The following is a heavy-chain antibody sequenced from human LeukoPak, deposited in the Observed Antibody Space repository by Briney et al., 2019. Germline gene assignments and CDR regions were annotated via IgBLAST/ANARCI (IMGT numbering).Heavy chain of an antibody. J-gene: IGHJ4*02. Sequence: GGSLRLSCAASGFTFSGYSMTWVRQAPGKGLEWVSSISSSSIYIYYADSVKGRFTISRDNAKNSLYLQMNSLRDEDTAVYYCARGGQGNWPTPFDYWGQGTLVTVSS. D-gene: IGHD1-1*01. CDR3: ARGGQGNWPTPFDY. CDR2: ISSSSIYI. CDR1: GFTFSGYS. V-gene: IGHV3-21*01.